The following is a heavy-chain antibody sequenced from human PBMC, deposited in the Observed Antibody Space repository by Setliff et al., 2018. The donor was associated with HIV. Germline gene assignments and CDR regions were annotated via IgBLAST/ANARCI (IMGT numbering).Heavy chain of an antibody. CDR1: GGSISSGSYY. V-gene: IGHV4-61*09. J-gene: IGHJ4*02. Sequence: SETLSLTCTVSGGSISSGSYYWSWIRQPAGKGLEWIGHIYTSGSTNYNPSLKTRVSIPIDTSKNQFSLKLTSVTAADSAVYYCARLRRSSGWSFDYWAQGTLVTVSS. CDR2: IYTSGST. CDR3: ARLRRSSGWSFDY. D-gene: IGHD6-19*01.